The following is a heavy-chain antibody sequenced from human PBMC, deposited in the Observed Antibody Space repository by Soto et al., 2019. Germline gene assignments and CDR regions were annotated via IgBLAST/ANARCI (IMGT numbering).Heavy chain of an antibody. D-gene: IGHD1-26*01. J-gene: IGHJ6*02. V-gene: IGHV3-11*01. Sequence: PGGSLRLSCAASGFTFSDYYMSWIRQAPGKGLEWVSYISSGGFITYYADSVKGRFTTAWDKAKNSPYLQMTTLSTNDAAVYYCATGVVAATKWGYYSYGLDVWGQGTTVTVSS. CDR2: ISSGGFIT. CDR1: GFTFSDYY. CDR3: ATGVVAATKWGYYSYGLDV.